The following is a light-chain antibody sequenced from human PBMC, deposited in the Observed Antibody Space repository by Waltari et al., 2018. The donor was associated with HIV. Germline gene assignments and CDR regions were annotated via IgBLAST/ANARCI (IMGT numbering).Light chain of an antibody. CDR3: ATWDDNLGGRV. CDR2: RNG. Sequence: QSVLTQPPSASGTHGQRLTIPCSGSSSNLGINYVSWYQHSPGTAPKLLMYRNGQRPSGVPARFSGSKSGTSASLAISGLRAEDEADYYCATWDDNLGGRVFGGGTKLTVL. CDR1: SSNLGINY. J-gene: IGLJ3*02. V-gene: IGLV1-47*01.